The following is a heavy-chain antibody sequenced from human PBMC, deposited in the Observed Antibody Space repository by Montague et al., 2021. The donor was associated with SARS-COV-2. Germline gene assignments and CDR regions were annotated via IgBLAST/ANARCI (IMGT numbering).Heavy chain of an antibody. CDR3: AKDYYDNSGLDY. Sequence: SETLSLTCTVSAGSISRYYWSWIRQPAGKGLEWVGRIYTTGSTNYNPSLKSRVTMSVDTSMNQISLKLRSVTAADTAVYYCAKDYYDNSGLDYWGQGTLVTVSS. CDR1: AGSISRYY. D-gene: IGHD3-22*01. J-gene: IGHJ4*02. V-gene: IGHV4-4*07. CDR2: IYTTGST.